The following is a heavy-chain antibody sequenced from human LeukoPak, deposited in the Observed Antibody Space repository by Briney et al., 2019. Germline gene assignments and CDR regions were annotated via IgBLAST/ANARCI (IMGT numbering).Heavy chain of an antibody. J-gene: IGHJ2*01. Sequence: GRSLRLSCAASGFIFSNFTMHWVRQAPGKGLEWVSVIYSGGSTYYADSVKGRFTISRDNSKNTLYLQMNSLRAEDTAVYYCARDLGSSGSYWYFDLWGRGTLVTVSS. CDR1: GFIFSNFT. CDR3: ARDLGSSGSYWYFDL. D-gene: IGHD3-22*01. V-gene: IGHV3-53*01. CDR2: IYSGGST.